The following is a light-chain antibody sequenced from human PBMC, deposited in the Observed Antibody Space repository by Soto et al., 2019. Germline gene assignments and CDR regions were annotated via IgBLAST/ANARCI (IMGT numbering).Light chain of an antibody. V-gene: IGKV3-20*01. CDR1: QSVSSSY. J-gene: IGKJ3*01. CDR2: GAS. CDR3: QQYGSAPVT. Sequence: EIVLTQFPGTLSLSPGERATLFCRASQSVSSSYLAWYQQKPGQAPRLLIYGASSRATGIPDRFGGSGSGTEFSRTISRLEPEDFAVYYCQQYGSAPVTFGPGAKVDF.